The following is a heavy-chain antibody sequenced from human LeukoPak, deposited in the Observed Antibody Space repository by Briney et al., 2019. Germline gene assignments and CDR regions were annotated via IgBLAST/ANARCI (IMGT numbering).Heavy chain of an antibody. Sequence: SETLSLTCTVSGGSISSSSYYWSWIRQPPGKGLEWIGEINHSGSTNYNPSLKSRVTISVDTSKNQFSLKLSSVTAADTAVYYCASARRRMVRGVIMRFRWFDPWGQGTLVTVSS. CDR3: ASARRRMVRGVIMRFRWFDP. J-gene: IGHJ5*02. CDR1: GGSISSSSYY. D-gene: IGHD3-10*01. V-gene: IGHV4-39*07. CDR2: INHSGST.